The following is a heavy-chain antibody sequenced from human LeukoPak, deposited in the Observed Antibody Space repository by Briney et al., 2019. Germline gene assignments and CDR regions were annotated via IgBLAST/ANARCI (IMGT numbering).Heavy chain of an antibody. J-gene: IGHJ4*02. V-gene: IGHV1-8*01. Sequence: ASVKVSCKASGYTFTSYDINWVRQATGQGLEWMGWMNPNSGNTGYAQKFQGRVTMTRNTSISTAYMELSSLRSEDTAVYYCAKAFAHSAYDARGDYWGQGTLVTVSS. CDR2: MNPNSGNT. CDR3: AKAFAHSAYDARGDY. D-gene: IGHD5-12*01. CDR1: GYTFTSYD.